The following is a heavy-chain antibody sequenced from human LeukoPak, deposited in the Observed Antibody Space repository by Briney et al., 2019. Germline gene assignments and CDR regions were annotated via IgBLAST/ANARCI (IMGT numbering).Heavy chain of an antibody. CDR2: ISAYNGNT. V-gene: IGHV1-18*01. J-gene: IGHJ4*02. CDR3: EGGGGVDTTVHFDY. CDR1: GYTFTRYG. Sequence: ASVKVSCKASGYTFTRYGISWVRQAPGQGLEWMGWISAYNGNTKYAQKLQGRVTMTTDTSTSTAYMELRSLRPDDTAVYYCEGGGGVDTTVHFDYWGQGTLVTVSS. D-gene: IGHD3-16*01.